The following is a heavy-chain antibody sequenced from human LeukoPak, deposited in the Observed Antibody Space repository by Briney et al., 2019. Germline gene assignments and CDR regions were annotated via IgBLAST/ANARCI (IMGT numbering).Heavy chain of an antibody. CDR1: GYTSNKHG. J-gene: IGHJ4*02. D-gene: IGHD6-19*01. V-gene: IGHV1-18*04. Sequence: ASVKVSCKASGYTSNKHGITWVRQAPGQGLEWMGWISAYNGDTKYGQKFQGRVTLLTDTSASTAYMELRSLRSDDTAVYYCARDPSNTSGWSPYFDYWGQGALVTVSS. CDR2: ISAYNGDT. CDR3: ARDPSNTSGWSPYFDY.